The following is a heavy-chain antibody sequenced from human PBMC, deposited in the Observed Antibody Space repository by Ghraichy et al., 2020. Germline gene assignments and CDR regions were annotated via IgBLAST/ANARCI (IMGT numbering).Heavy chain of an antibody. CDR2: IIPIFGTA. Sequence: SVKVSCKASGGTFSSYAISWVRQAPGQGLEWMGGIIPIFGTANYAQKFQGRVTITADESTSTAYMELSSLRSEDTAVYYCARPPPSQQLGSGYFDLWGRGTLVTVSS. V-gene: IGHV1-69*13. CDR3: ARPPPSQQLGSGYFDL. J-gene: IGHJ2*01. CDR1: GGTFSSYA. D-gene: IGHD6-13*01.